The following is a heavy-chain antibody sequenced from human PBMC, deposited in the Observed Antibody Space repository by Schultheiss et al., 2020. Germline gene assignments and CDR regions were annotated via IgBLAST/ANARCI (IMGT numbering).Heavy chain of an antibody. CDR2: ISGSGGGT. Sequence: GGSLRLSCSASGFTFSSYGMHWVRQAPGKGLEWVSAISGSGGGTFYADSVRGRFTISRDNAKNTLYLQMNSLRAEDTAVYYCARDLPFSGSPYAFDIWGQGTMLTVPS. CDR1: GFTFSSYG. D-gene: IGHD1-26*01. CDR3: ARDLPFSGSPYAFDI. J-gene: IGHJ3*02. V-gene: IGHV3-23*01.